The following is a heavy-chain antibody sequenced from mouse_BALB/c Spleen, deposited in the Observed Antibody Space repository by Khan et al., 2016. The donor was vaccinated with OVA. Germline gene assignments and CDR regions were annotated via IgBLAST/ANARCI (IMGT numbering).Heavy chain of an antibody. D-gene: IGHD2-3*01. CDR3: AKPRDGYPYGMDY. CDR1: GFSLTNYG. Sequence: VELVESGPGLVAPSQSLSITCTVAGFSLTNYGVNWVRQPPGKGLEWLGVIWGDGNTNYHSALKSRLSISKDNSKSQVFLKLNSLQTDDTATYXCAKPRDGYPYGMDYWGQGTSVTVSS. CDR2: IWGDGNT. V-gene: IGHV2-3*01. J-gene: IGHJ4*01.